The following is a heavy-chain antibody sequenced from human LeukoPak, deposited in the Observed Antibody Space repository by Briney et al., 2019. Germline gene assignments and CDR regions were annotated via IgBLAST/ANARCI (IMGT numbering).Heavy chain of an antibody. V-gene: IGHV1-69*13. J-gene: IGHJ4*02. CDR2: IIPIFGRA. Sequence: ASVKVSCKGSGCTFSSDAISWVRQAPGQGLEWMGGIIPIFGRANYSQKFQVRVTITADESTSKAYMELSSLRSEDTAVYCCATGLSGLVVPAAIGSDYFDYWGQGTLVTVSS. CDR1: GCTFSSDA. D-gene: IGHD2-2*01. CDR3: ATGLSGLVVPAAIGSDYFDY.